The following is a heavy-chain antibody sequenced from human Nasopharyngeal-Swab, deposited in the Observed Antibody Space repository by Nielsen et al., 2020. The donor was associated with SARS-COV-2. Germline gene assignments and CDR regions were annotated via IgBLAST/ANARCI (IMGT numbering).Heavy chain of an antibody. CDR2: ISAYNGNT. CDR1: GYTFTSYG. V-gene: IGHV1-18*01. Sequence: ASVKVSCKASGYTFTSYGISWVRQAPGQGLEWMGWISAYNGNTNYAQKLQGRVTMTTDTSTSTAYMELRSLRSDDTAVYYCARDWYERQWLVGNWFDPWGQGTLATVSS. J-gene: IGHJ5*02. D-gene: IGHD6-19*01. CDR3: ARDWYERQWLVGNWFDP.